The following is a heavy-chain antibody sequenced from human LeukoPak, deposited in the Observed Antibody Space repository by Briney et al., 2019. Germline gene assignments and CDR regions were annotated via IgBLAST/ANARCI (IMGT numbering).Heavy chain of an antibody. V-gene: IGHV3-33*01. Sequence: GGSLRLSCAASGFTFSSYGMHWVRRAPGKGLEWVAVIWYDGSNKYYADSVKGRFTISRDNSKNTLYLQMNSLRAEDTAVYYCARDLGGSGSPFDYWGQGTLVTVSS. D-gene: IGHD3-10*01. CDR2: IWYDGSNK. CDR3: ARDLGGSGSPFDY. CDR1: GFTFSSYG. J-gene: IGHJ4*02.